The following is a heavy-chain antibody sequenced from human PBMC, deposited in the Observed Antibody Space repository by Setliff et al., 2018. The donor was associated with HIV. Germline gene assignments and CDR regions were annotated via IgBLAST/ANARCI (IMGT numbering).Heavy chain of an antibody. J-gene: IGHJ3*02. Sequence: NPSETLSLTCTVSGGSISGHYWSWIRQTPGKGLEWIGSIHYSGSNVNNPSLKSRITMSLDASKNQFSLKLNSVTAADTAVYYCAKDRAEGVPDAFDIWGQGTMVTVSS. CDR3: AKDRAEGVPDAFDI. V-gene: IGHV4-59*11. CDR2: IHYSGSN. CDR1: GGSISGHY. D-gene: IGHD2-2*01.